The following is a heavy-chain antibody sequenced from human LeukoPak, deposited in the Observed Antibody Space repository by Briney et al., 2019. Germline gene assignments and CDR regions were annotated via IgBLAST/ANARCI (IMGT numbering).Heavy chain of an antibody. V-gene: IGHV4-34*01. Sequence: SETLSLTCAVYGGSFSGYYWSWIPQPPGKGREGIGEINHSGSTNYNPSLKSRVTISVDTSKNQFSLKLSSVTAADTAVYYCARLSDLAVAGSKYFDYWGQGTLVTVSS. CDR1: GGSFSGYY. D-gene: IGHD6-19*01. J-gene: IGHJ4*02. CDR3: ARLSDLAVAGSKYFDY. CDR2: INHSGST.